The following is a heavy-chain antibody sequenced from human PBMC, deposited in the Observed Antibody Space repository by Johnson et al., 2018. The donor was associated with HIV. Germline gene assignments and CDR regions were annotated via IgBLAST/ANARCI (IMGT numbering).Heavy chain of an antibody. J-gene: IGHJ3*02. CDR3: AKHSSSWYDDAFDI. CDR1: GFTFTYYA. CDR2: ISGSGGST. V-gene: IGHV3-23*04. D-gene: IGHD6-13*01. Sequence: EVQLVESGGGLVQPGGSLRLSCVASGFTFTYYAMSWVRQAPGKGLEWVSCISGSGGSTYYADSVKGRFTISRDNSKNTLFLQMNSLRAEDTAVYYCAKHSSSWYDDAFDIWGQGTMVTVSS.